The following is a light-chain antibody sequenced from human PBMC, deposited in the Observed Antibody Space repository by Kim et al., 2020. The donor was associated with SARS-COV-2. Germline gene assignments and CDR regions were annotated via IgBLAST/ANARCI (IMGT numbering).Light chain of an antibody. CDR1: SANIAGNF. CDR2: DDD. J-gene: IGLJ2*01. V-gene: IGLV6-57*03. Sequence: KTITSTSTRSSANIAGNFVQWFQQRPGRAPPTVIYDDDERPSGVPDRFSGSIDRSPNSASLTISGLKPEDEADYYCQSYDSNNRVVFGGGTQLTVL. CDR3: QSYDSNNRVV.